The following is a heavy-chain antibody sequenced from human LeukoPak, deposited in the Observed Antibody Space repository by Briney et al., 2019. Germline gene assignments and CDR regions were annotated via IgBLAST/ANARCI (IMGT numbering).Heavy chain of an antibody. V-gene: IGHV4-4*07. CDR1: GGSISNYF. Sequence: SETLSLTCTVSGGSISNYFWSWIRQPAGKGLEWIGRIYTTGSTNYNPSLKSRVTMSVDTSKNRFSLKLGSVTAADTAVYFCARRDTAMVKYYFDYWGQGTLVTVSS. D-gene: IGHD5-18*01. J-gene: IGHJ4*02. CDR3: ARRDTAMVKYYFDY. CDR2: IYTTGST.